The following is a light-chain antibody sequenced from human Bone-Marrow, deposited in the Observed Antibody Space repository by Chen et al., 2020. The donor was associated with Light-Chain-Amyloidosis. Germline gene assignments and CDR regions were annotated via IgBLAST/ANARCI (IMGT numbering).Light chain of an antibody. Sequence: SYELTQPPSVSVSPAQTARITCSGDDLPTKYACWYQQKPGQSPVLVIYQDTKRPSGIPERFSGSNSGSTATLTISGTQAMDEADYYCQAWDSGIAVVFGGGTKLTVL. CDR1: DLPTKY. CDR3: QAWDSGIAVV. CDR2: QDT. J-gene: IGLJ2*01. V-gene: IGLV3-1*01.